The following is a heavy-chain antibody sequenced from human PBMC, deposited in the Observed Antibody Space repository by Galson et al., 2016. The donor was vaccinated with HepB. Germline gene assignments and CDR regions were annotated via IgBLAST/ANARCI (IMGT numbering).Heavy chain of an antibody. Sequence: SLRLSCAASGFTFKSFAMSWVRQAPGKGREWVSGISGSGDFTYYADSVKGLFTISRDNSKNTMYLQMNSLRAEDTAVYFCAKKFGAAIAAAGIDFWGQRTLVTVSS. CDR3: AKKFGAAIAAAGIDF. J-gene: IGHJ4*02. CDR1: GFTFKSFA. D-gene: IGHD6-13*01. CDR2: ISGSGDFT. V-gene: IGHV3-23*01.